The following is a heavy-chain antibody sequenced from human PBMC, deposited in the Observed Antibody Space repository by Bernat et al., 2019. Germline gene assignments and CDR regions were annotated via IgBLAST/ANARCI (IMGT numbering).Heavy chain of an antibody. CDR3: ARGKAVAGRGVCYYGMDV. CDR2: INHSGST. J-gene: IGHJ6*02. CDR1: GGSFSGYY. D-gene: IGHD6-19*01. Sequence: QVQLQQWGAGLLKPSETLSLTCAVYGGSFSGYYWSWIRQPPGKGLEWIGEINHSGSTNYNPSLKSRVTISVDTSKNQFSLKLSSVTAADTAVYYCARGKAVAGRGVCYYGMDVWGQGTTVTVSS. V-gene: IGHV4-34*01.